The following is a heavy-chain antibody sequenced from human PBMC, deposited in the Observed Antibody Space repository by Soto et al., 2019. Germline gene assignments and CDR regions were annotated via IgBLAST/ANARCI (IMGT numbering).Heavy chain of an antibody. CDR2: IYYSGST. D-gene: IGHD2-15*01. Sequence: SETLSLTCTVSGGSISSSSYYWGWIRQPPGKGLEWIGSIYYSGSTYYNPSLKSRVTISVDTSKNQFSLKLSSVTAADTAVYYCARPYGWCSGGSCLPGFSPPNGMDVWGQGTTVTVSS. J-gene: IGHJ6*02. CDR1: GGSISSSSYY. V-gene: IGHV4-39*01. CDR3: ARPYGWCSGGSCLPGFSPPNGMDV.